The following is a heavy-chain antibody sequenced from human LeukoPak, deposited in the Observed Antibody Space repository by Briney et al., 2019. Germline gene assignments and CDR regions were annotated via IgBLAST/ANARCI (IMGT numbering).Heavy chain of an antibody. D-gene: IGHD3-10*01. Sequence: GGSLRLSCAASGFTFSSYWMSWVRQAPGKGLEWVANIKQDGSEKYYVDSVKGRFTISRDNAKNSLYLQMNSLRAEDTAVYYCARGGAPAYYGSDSLQHWGQGTLVTVSS. CDR2: IKQDGSEK. V-gene: IGHV3-7*01. CDR1: GFTFSSYW. J-gene: IGHJ1*01. CDR3: ARGGAPAYYGSDSLQH.